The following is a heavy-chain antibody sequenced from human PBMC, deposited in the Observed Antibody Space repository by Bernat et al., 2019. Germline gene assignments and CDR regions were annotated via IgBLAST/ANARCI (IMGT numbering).Heavy chain of an antibody. J-gene: IGHJ4*02. CDR1: GYTFTHG. D-gene: IGHD2-21*01. CDR2: ISPYNRNT. Sequence: QVQLVESGAEVKKPGASVKIPCKASGYTFTHGISWVRQAPGRGLEWMGWISPYNRNTNYAQKLQGRVTMTTDTSTSTAYMELRSLRSDDTAVYYCARDLDPAQLYSIPHFDFWGQGTLVTVSS. V-gene: IGHV1-18*01. CDR3: ARDLDPAQLYSIPHFDF.